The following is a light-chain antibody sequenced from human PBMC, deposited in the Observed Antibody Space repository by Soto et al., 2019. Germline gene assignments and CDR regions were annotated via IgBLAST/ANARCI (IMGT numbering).Light chain of an antibody. CDR3: WSYACSYSLL. J-gene: IGLJ2*01. CDR2: DVT. CDR1: SNDIGYYDY. Sequence: QSALTQPRSVSGSPGQSVTISCTGTSNDIGYYDYVSWYQQHPGKAPKLIIYDVTERPSGVPGRFSGSKSGNTASLTISGLQTDDEADYYCWSYACSYSLLFGGGTKLTVL. V-gene: IGLV2-11*01.